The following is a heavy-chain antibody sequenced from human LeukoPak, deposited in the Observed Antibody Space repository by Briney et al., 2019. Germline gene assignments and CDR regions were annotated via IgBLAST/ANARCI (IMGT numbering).Heavy chain of an antibody. J-gene: IGHJ4*02. CDR2: IKQDGSEK. D-gene: IGHD6-13*01. CDR3: AREGGIAAADYYFDY. Sequence: GGSLRLSCAASGFTFSSYWVSWVRQAPGKGLEWVANIKQDGSEKYYVDSVKGRFTISRDNAKNSLYLQMNSLRAEDTAVYYCAREGGIAAADYYFDYWGQGTLVTVSS. V-gene: IGHV3-7*01. CDR1: GFTFSSYW.